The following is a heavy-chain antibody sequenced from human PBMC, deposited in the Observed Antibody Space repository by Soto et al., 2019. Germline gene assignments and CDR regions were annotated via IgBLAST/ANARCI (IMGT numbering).Heavy chain of an antibody. CDR1: GFTVSNNY. CDR2: IYSGGSR. V-gene: IGHV3-53*02. CDR3: ARGADDYGDRVDY. Sequence: EVQLVETGGGLIQPGGSLRLSCAASGFTVSNNYMSWVRQAPGKGLEWVSIIYSGGSRHYADYVKGRFTISRVNSQNTVYLQTNSLGAEDTAVYYCARGADDYGDRVDYWGQGTLVTVSS. D-gene: IGHD4-17*01. J-gene: IGHJ4*02.